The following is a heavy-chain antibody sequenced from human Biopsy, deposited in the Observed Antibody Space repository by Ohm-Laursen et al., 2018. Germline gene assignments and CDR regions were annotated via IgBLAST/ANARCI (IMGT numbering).Heavy chain of an antibody. D-gene: IGHD3-3*01. V-gene: IGHV4-59*01. CDR3: ARTPRDSFWSGSYKRGLWFDP. J-gene: IGHJ5*02. CDR2: ISNSGNT. CDR1: GDSITSSY. Sequence: TLSLTCAVSGDSITSSYWSWIRQAPGKGLEWIGFISNSGNTNYNPSLKSRVTISKDTSKNQFSLQVNSVTAADTAVYYCARTPRDSFWSGSYKRGLWFDPWGQGTLVIASS.